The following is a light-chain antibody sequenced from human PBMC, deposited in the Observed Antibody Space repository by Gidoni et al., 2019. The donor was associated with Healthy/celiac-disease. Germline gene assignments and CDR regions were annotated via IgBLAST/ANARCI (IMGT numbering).Light chain of an antibody. CDR3: QQYTNWPPYT. CDR1: QSVSSN. CDR2: GAS. J-gene: IGKJ2*01. Sequence: IVMTPSPATLSVSPGERATLSCRASQSVSSNVAWYQQKPGQAPRLLIYGASTRATGIPARFSGSRSRTEFTLTISRLQSDAFAVYYCQQYTNWPPYTFGQGTQLEIQ. V-gene: IGKV3-15*01.